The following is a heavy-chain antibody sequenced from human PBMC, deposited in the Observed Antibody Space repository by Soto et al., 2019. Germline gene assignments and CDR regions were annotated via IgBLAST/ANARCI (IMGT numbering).Heavy chain of an antibody. CDR3: ARDAAYNCSSTSCYGRGANWFDP. J-gene: IGHJ5*02. CDR2: IYYSGST. D-gene: IGHD2-2*01. CDR1: GGSISSYY. V-gene: IGHV4-59*12. Sequence: PSETLSLTCAVSGGSISSYYWSWIRQPPGKGLEWIGYIYYSGSTYYNPSLKSRVTISVDTSKNQFSLKLSSVTAADTAVYYCARDAAYNCSSTSCYGRGANWFDPWGQGTLVTVSS.